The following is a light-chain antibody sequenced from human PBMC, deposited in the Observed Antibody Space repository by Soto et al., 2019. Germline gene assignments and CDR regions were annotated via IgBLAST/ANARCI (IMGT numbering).Light chain of an antibody. CDR1: SSNIGAGYD. J-gene: IGLJ2*01. CDR2: GNS. V-gene: IGLV1-40*01. CDR3: QSYDSSLSGVV. Sequence: SVLTQPPPVSGAPGQRVTLSCTGSSSNIGAGYDVHWYQQLPGTAPKLLIYGNSNRPSGVPDRFSGSKSGTSASLAITGLQAEDEADYYCQSYDSSLSGVVFGGGTKLTVL.